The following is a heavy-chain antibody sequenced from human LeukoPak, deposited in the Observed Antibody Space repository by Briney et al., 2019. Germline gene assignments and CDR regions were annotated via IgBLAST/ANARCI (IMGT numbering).Heavy chain of an antibody. CDR1: GFTFSASA. CDR2: IRSKANNYAT. Sequence: GGSLKLSCAASGFTFSASAVHWVRQASGKGLEWIGRIRSKANNYATAYAGSLKGRFTVSRDDSKNTAYLQMNSLKTEDSAVYFCARDSSSEGPLDYWGQGTLVAVSS. D-gene: IGHD6-6*01. V-gene: IGHV3-73*01. J-gene: IGHJ4*02. CDR3: ARDSSSEGPLDY.